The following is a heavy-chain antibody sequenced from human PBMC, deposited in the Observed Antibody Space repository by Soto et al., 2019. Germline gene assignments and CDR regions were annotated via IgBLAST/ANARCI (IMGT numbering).Heavy chain of an antibody. CDR2: IFSSGES. V-gene: IGHV3-53*01. J-gene: IGHJ4*02. CDR3: ARGGIGMVRTFDH. Sequence: GSLRLSCAASGFTVSITYMSWVRQAPGKGLEWVSIIFSSGESFYADSVKGRFTISRDSSDNTVYLQMNSLKAEDTAVYYCARGGIGMVRTFDHWGQGTLVTVSS. D-gene: IGHD3-10*01. CDR1: GFTVSITY.